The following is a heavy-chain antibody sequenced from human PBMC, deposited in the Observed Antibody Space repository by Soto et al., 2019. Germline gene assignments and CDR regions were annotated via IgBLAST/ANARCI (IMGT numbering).Heavy chain of an antibody. V-gene: IGHV3-30*03. CDR3: ATKVRVTNYRYYGMDV. D-gene: IGHD2-21*02. Sequence: QVQLVESGGGVVQPGRALRLSCAASGFTFNTSGMHWVRQAPGKGLEWVAVIAFDGSQEFYGDSVRGRFTISRDNSKNTLFLQMKSLTPEDTAVYYCATKVRVTNYRYYGMDVW. CDR2: IAFDGSQE. J-gene: IGHJ6*01. CDR1: GFTFNTSG.